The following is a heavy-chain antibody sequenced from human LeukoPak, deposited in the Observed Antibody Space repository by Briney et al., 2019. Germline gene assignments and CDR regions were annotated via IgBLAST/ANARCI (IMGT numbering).Heavy chain of an antibody. V-gene: IGHV1-69*05. CDR2: IIPIFGTA. Sequence: SVKVSCKASGGTFSSYAISWVRQAPGQGLEWMGGIIPIFGTANYAQKFQGRVTITTDESTSTAYMELSGLRSEDTAVYYCARCGYSSSWYSRAYYYYMDVWGKGTTVTVSS. CDR1: GGTFSSYA. J-gene: IGHJ6*03. D-gene: IGHD6-13*01. CDR3: ARCGYSSSWYSRAYYYYMDV.